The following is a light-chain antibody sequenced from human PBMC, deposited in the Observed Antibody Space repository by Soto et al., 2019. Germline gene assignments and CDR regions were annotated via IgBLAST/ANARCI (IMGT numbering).Light chain of an antibody. CDR1: QSLLYSDGYTY. V-gene: IGKV2-28*01. CDR2: LSS. Sequence: DIVMTQSPLFLPVSPGESASISCRSSQSLLYSDGYTYLDWYLQKPGQSPQLLIYLSSFRASGVPDRFSASGSGTDFTLKISRVEAEDVGVYYCMQAVRSPLTFGGGTKVEI. CDR3: MQAVRSPLT. J-gene: IGKJ4*01.